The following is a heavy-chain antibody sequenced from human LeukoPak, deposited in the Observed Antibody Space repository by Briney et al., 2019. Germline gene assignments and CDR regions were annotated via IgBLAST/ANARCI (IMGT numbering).Heavy chain of an antibody. CDR1: GGSFSGYY. CDR2: IYYSGST. D-gene: IGHD2-2*02. Sequence: SETLSLTCAVYGGSFSGYYWSWLRQPPGQGLEWIGYIYYSGSTNYNPSLKSRVTISVDTSKNQFSLKLSSVTAADTAVYYCAKGERGPLNPFYCSSTSCYTDYWGQGTLVTVSS. V-gene: IGHV4-59*01. CDR3: AKGERGPLNPFYCSSTSCYTDY. J-gene: IGHJ4*02.